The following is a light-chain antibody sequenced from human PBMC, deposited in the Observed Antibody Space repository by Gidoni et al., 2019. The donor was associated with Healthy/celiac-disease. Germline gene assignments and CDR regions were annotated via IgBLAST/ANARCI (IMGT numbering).Light chain of an antibody. CDR3: SSYTSSSTFVV. CDR1: SSDVGGYNY. V-gene: IGLV2-14*03. Sequence: QSALTQPASVSGSPGQSSTISCTGTSSDVGGYNYVSWYQQHPGTAPKLMIYDVSNRPSGVANRFSGSNSGNTASLTISGLQAEDEADYYCSSYTSSSTFVVFGGGTKLTVL. J-gene: IGLJ2*01. CDR2: DVS.